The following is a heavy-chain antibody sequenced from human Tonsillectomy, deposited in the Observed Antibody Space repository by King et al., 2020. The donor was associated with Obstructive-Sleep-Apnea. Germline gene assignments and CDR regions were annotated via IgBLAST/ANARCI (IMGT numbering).Heavy chain of an antibody. CDR3: ARDYADYYDSSGYQYYFDY. CDR2: ISAYNGNT. CDR1: GYTFTSYG. Sequence: VQLVESGAEVKKPGASVKVSCKASGYTFTSYGIIWVRQAPGQGLEWMGWISAYNGNTNYAQKLQGRVTMTTDTSTSTAYMELRSLGSDDTAVYYCARDYADYYDSSGYQYYFDYWGQGTLVTVSS. V-gene: IGHV1-18*01. D-gene: IGHD3-22*01. J-gene: IGHJ4*02.